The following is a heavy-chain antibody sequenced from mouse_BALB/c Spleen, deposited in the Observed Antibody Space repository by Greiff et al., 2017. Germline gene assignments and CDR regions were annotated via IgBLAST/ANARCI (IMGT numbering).Heavy chain of an antibody. CDR3: AREVYAYYAMDY. V-gene: IGHV3-6*02. J-gene: IGHJ4*01. Sequence: ESGPGLVKPSQSLSLTCSVTGYSITSGYYWNWIRQFPGNKLEWMGYISYDGSNNYNPSLKNRISITRDTSKNQFFLKLNSVTTEDTATYYCAREVYAYYAMDYWGQGTSVTVSS. CDR1: GYSITSGYY. CDR2: ISYDGSN.